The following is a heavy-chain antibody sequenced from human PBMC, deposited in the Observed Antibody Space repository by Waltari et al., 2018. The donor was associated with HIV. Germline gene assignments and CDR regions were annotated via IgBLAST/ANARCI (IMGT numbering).Heavy chain of an antibody. V-gene: IGHV3-30*18. CDR1: GFSFSSYG. D-gene: IGHD4-17*01. CDR3: AKDRTVAAI. J-gene: IGHJ3*02. Sequence: QVQLVESGGGVVQPGRSLRLSCAASGFSFSSYGMHWVRQAPGKGVEWVAVIWHDGGNKYYADSVKGRFTISRDNSKNTLYLQMSSLRAEDTAMYYCAKDRTVAAIWGQGTMVTVSS. CDR2: IWHDGGNK.